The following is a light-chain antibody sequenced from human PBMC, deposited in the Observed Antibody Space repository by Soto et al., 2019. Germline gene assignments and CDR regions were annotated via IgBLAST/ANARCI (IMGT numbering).Light chain of an antibody. CDR3: QQYHNWPPFT. V-gene: IGKV3-15*01. CDR1: QSMSNN. J-gene: IGKJ5*01. Sequence: DIVMTQSPATLSVSPGERATLSCRASQSMSNNLAWYQQKPGQAPRLLIYGASTRDTGIPDRFSGSGSGTEFPLTISSLQSEDFAIYYCQQYHNWPPFTFGQGTRLEIK. CDR2: GAS.